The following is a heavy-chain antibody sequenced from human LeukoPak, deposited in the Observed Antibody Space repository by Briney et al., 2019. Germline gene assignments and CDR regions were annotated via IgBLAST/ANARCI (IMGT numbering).Heavy chain of an antibody. CDR3: AKHTELVRGAFDI. CDR1: GFTFSTYA. J-gene: IGHJ3*02. D-gene: IGHD6-6*01. V-gene: IGHV3-23*01. Sequence: GGSLGLSCAASGFTFSTYAMTWVRQGPGKGLEWVSAVSGSGISTYYADSVKGRFTISRDNSKNTLYLQMNSLRAEDTAVYYCAKHTELVRGAFDIWGQGTMVTVSS. CDR2: VSGSGIST.